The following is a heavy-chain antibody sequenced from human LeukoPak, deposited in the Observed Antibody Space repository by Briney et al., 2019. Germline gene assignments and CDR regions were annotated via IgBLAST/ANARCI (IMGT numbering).Heavy chain of an antibody. J-gene: IGHJ6*02. CDR2: VNRDGSET. CDR1: GFSISNHW. Sequence: GGSLRLSCVASGFSISNHWMTWVRQVPGRGPEWVANVNRDGSETYYLDSVKGRFTISKDNAKNSLYLQMNSLRAEDTALYHCARNNGMDVWGQGTTVIVSS. CDR3: ARNNGMDV. V-gene: IGHV3-7*03.